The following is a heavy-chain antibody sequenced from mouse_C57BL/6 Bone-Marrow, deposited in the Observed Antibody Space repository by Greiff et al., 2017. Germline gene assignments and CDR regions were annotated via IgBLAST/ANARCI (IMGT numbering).Heavy chain of an antibody. CDR1: GFSLTSYA. J-gene: IGHJ1*03. CDR3: ARRGYYYGSSYDWYFDV. D-gene: IGHD1-1*01. CDR2: IWTGGGT. Sequence: VKLMESGPGLVAPSQSLSITCTVSGFSLTSYAISWVRQPPGKGLEWLGVIWTGGGTNYNSALKSRLSISKDNSKSQVFLKMNSLQTDDTARYYCARRGYYYGSSYDWYFDVWGTGTTVTVSS. V-gene: IGHV2-9-1*01.